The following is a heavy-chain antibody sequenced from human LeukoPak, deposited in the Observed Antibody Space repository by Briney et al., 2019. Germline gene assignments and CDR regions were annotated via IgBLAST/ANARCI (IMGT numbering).Heavy chain of an antibody. CDR3: ARDAGANAY. D-gene: IGHD4/OR15-4a*01. V-gene: IGHV4-59*01. J-gene: IGHJ4*02. Sequence: SETLSLTCTVSGVSINTDYWTWIRQFPGKGLEWIGYIHYSGSTTYNPSLESRVTISVDTSKNQFSLKLTSVTSADTAVYFCARDAGANAYRGQGALVTVSS. CDR2: IHYSGST. CDR1: GVSINTDY.